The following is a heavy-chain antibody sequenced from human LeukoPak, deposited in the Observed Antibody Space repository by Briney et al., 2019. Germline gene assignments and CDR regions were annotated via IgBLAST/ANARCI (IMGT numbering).Heavy chain of an antibody. CDR1: GFTFSNYV. J-gene: IGHJ3*02. D-gene: IGHD3-10*01. CDR2: IGFDGSNK. CDR3: ARGGGDDAFDI. Sequence: GGSLRLSCAASGFTFSNYVMHWVRPAPGKGLAWVAVIGFDGSNKYYADSVKGRFTISRDNSKSTLYLQLNSLRAEDTAVYYCARGGGDDAFDIWSQGTMVTVSS. V-gene: IGHV3-33*01.